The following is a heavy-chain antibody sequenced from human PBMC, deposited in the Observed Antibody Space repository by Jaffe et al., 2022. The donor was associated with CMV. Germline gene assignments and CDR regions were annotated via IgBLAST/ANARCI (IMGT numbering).Heavy chain of an antibody. V-gene: IGHV4-31*03. CDR2: IYYSGST. Sequence: QVQLQESGPGLVKPSQTLSLTCTVSGGSISSGGYYWCWIRQHPGKGLEWIGYIYYSGSTYYNPSLKSRVTISVDTSKNQFSLKLSSVTAADTAVYYCARGSGYSYGYGNDHFDYWGQGTLVTVSS. J-gene: IGHJ4*02. D-gene: IGHD5-18*01. CDR3: ARGSGYSYGYGNDHFDY. CDR1: GGSISSGGYY.